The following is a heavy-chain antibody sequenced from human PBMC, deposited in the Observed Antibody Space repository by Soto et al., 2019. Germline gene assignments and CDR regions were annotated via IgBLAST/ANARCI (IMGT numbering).Heavy chain of an antibody. J-gene: IGHJ6*02. CDR3: ARAGIAVAGSYYYGMDV. Sequence: PSETLSLTCTVSGGSISSYYWSWIRQPPGKGLEWIGYIYYSGSTNYNPSIKSRVTISVDTSKNQFYLKMSSVTAADTAVYYCARAGIAVAGSYYYGMDVWGQGTTVTVS. CDR1: GGSISSYY. V-gene: IGHV4-59*01. CDR2: IYYSGST. D-gene: IGHD6-19*01.